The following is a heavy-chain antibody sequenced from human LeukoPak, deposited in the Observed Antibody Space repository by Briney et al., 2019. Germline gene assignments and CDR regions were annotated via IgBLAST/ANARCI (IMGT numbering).Heavy chain of an antibody. CDR3: AREGAGAGPFDY. CDR1: DFSFNNYN. D-gene: IGHD6-13*01. Sequence: AGGSLRLSCAPSDFSFNNYNIHWVRQAPGKGLDWVAFIHRDGSGDSYADSVRGRFAISRDRSKNTLYLQMGSLRAEDMAVYYCAREGAGAGPFDYWGQGTLVTVSS. J-gene: IGHJ4*02. V-gene: IGHV3-30*02. CDR2: IHRDGSGD.